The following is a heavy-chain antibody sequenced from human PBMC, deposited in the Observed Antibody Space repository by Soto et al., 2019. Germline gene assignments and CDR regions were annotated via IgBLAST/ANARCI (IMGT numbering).Heavy chain of an antibody. CDR3: ARNPFYDYVWGSYRSPGWFDP. V-gene: IGHV4-31*03. J-gene: IGHJ5*02. CDR1: GGSISSGGYY. CDR2: IYYSGST. Sequence: SETLSLTCTVSGGSISSGGYYWSWIRQHPGKGLEWIGYIYYSGSTYYNPSLKSRVTISVDTSKNQFSLKLSSVTAADTAVYYCARNPFYDYVWGSYRSPGWFDPWGQGTLVTVSS. D-gene: IGHD3-16*02.